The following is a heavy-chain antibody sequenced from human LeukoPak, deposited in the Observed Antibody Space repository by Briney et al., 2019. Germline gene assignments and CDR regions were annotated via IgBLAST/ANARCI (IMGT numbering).Heavy chain of an antibody. Sequence: GGSLRLSCAASGFTFSSYGMHLVRQAPGKGLEWVAVIWYDGSNKYYADSVKGRFTISRDNSKNTLYLQMNSLRAEDTAVYYCARWLGSYYYYGMDVWGQGTTVTVSS. J-gene: IGHJ6*02. CDR1: GFTFSSYG. CDR2: IWYDGSNK. CDR3: ARWLGSYYYYGMDV. D-gene: IGHD6-19*01. V-gene: IGHV3-33*01.